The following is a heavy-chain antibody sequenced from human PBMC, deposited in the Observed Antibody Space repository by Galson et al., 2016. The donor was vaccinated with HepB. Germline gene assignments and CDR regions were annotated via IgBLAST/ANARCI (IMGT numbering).Heavy chain of an antibody. CDR2: IVPIFGSA. CDR3: ARDQGLLYYDSGASFSGVFWYFDL. CDR1: GGTFSNYL. Sequence: SVKVSCKASGGTFSNYLISWVRQAPGQGLEWMGGIVPIFGSAKYAPRFQGRVSLTADESTRTAYMELRSLRSDDTAIYYCARDQGLLYYDSGASFSGVFWYFDLWGRGTPVTVSS. D-gene: IGHD3-22*01. V-gene: IGHV1-69*13. J-gene: IGHJ2*01.